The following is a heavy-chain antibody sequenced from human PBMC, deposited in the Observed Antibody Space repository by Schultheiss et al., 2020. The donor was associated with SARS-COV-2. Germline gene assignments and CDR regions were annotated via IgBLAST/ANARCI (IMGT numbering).Heavy chain of an antibody. CDR1: GGSFSGYY. J-gene: IGHJ6*03. CDR2: IYYSGST. V-gene: IGHV4-34*01. Sequence: SETLSLTCAVYGGSFSGYYWSWVRQPPGKGLEWIGSIYYSGSTYYNPSPKSRVTISVDTSKNQFSLKLSSVTAADTAVYYCARDRDYYYYMDVWGKGTTVTVSS. CDR3: ARDRDYYYYMDV.